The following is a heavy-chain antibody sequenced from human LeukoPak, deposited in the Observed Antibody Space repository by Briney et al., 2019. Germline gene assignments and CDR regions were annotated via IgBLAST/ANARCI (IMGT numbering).Heavy chain of an antibody. Sequence: ASVKVSCKASGYTFTSYGITWVRQAPGQGLEWMGWISAYNGNTNYAQKLQGRVIMTTDTSTSTVYMELRSLRSDDTAVYYCARDGVSVYTAMDPAFDYWGQGTLVTVSS. V-gene: IGHV1-18*01. J-gene: IGHJ4*02. D-gene: IGHD5-18*01. CDR1: GYTFTSYG. CDR2: ISAYNGNT. CDR3: ARDGVSVYTAMDPAFDY.